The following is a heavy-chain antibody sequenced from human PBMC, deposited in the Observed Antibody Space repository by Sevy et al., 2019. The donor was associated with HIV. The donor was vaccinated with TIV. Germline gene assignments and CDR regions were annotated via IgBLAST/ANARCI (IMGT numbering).Heavy chain of an antibody. CDR3: ARDCNSASCLWGLDV. V-gene: IGHV3-7*03. CDR2: IKRDGSER. CDR1: GFTFSNYW. D-gene: IGHD1-26*01. Sequence: GGSLRLSCAASGFTFSNYWMTWVRQAPGKGLEWVANIKRDGSERYYLASVKGRFTISRDNDKKSLYLQMNSLTAEDTAVYYCARDCNSASCLWGLDVWGQGTTVTVSS. J-gene: IGHJ6*02.